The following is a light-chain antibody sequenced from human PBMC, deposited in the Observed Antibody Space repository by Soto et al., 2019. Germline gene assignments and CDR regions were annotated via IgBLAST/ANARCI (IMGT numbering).Light chain of an antibody. CDR2: GAS. J-gene: IGKJ1*01. V-gene: IGKV3-20*01. CDR1: QSVDSN. Sequence: EILMTQSPATLSVSPGERATLSCRASQSVDSNLAWYQQKPGQAPRLLIYGASNRATGIPDRFSGSGSGTDFTLTISRLEPEEFAVYYCQQYGSSGTFGQGTKVDIK. CDR3: QQYGSSGT.